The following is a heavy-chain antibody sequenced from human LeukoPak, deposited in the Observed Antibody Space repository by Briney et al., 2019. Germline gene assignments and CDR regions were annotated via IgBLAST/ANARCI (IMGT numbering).Heavy chain of an antibody. D-gene: IGHD5-18*01. CDR1: GFTFGSHA. J-gene: IGHJ4*02. CDR2: IFGSGGSP. V-gene: IGHV3-23*01. Sequence: PGGSLRLSCSASGFTFGSHAMDWVRQAPGKGLGWVAGIFGSGGSPHYADSVKGRFTISRDNSRNTVYLQINSLRADDTAVYYCGKTTVGYSSGQKPAWPVDYWGQGTLVTVSS. CDR3: GKTTVGYSSGQKPAWPVDY.